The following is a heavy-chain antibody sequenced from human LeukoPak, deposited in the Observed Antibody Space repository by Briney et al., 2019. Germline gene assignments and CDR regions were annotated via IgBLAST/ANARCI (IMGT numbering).Heavy chain of an antibody. V-gene: IGHV3-64*01. D-gene: IGHD3-9*01. J-gene: IGHJ4*02. CDR1: GFTFSSYA. CDR2: ISSNGGST. Sequence: GSLRLSCAASGFTFSSYAMHWVRQAPGKGLEYVSAISSNGGSTYYANSVKGRFTISRDNSKNTLYLRMGSLRAEDMAVYYCARASGLYYDILTGYAPHYFDYWGQGTLVTVSS. CDR3: ARASGLYYDILTGYAPHYFDY.